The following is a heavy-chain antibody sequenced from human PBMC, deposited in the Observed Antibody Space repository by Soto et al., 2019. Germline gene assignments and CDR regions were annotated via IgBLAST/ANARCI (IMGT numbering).Heavy chain of an antibody. CDR1: GYTFTGYY. CDR3: ASALYSSSWYRPSYENDDYYYCMDG. CDR2: INTNSGGT. D-gene: IGHD6-13*01. Sequence: QVQLVQSGAEVKKPGASVKVSCKASGYTFTGYYMHWVRQAPGQGLEWMGWINTNSGGTNYAQKFQDWVTMTRDTYISTYYMELSRLGSDDRSVDSWASALYSSSWYRPSYENDDYYYCMDGCGHVTTVTVSS. V-gene: IGHV1-2*04. J-gene: IGHJ6*02.